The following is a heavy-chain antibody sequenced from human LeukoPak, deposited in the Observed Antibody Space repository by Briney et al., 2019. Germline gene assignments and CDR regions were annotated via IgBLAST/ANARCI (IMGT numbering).Heavy chain of an antibody. CDR2: INPGGGSA. D-gene: IGHD3-22*01. CDR1: GYIFTSNY. V-gene: IGHV1-46*01. Sequence: GASVKVSCKASGYIFTSNYIHWVRQAPGQGLEWMGTINPGGGSASYAQKFQGRVTLTRDTSTSTVYMELSSLSSEDTAVYFCARGLDSSGYYAPWGQGTLVTVSS. CDR3: ARGLDSSGYYAP. J-gene: IGHJ5*02.